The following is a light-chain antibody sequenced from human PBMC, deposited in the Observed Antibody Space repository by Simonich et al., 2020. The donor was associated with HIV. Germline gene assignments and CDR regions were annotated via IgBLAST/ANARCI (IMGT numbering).Light chain of an antibody. CDR2: DAS. Sequence: DIVLTQSPATLSLSPGQKGTLSCRASQSVGSYLAWYQQKPGQAPRLLIYDASNRATGIPARFSGSGSGTDFTLTIRSLEPEDFAVYYCQQRSNWPPTFGPGTKVDIK. V-gene: IGKV3-11*01. J-gene: IGKJ3*01. CDR1: QSVGSY. CDR3: QQRSNWPPT.